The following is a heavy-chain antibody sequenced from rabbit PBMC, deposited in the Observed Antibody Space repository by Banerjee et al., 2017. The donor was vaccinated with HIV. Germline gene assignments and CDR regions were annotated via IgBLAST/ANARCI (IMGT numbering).Heavy chain of an antibody. CDR3: ARGPYAGYGYALLGFNL. Sequence: QSLEESGGDLVKPGASLTLTCTASGFSFSSSYYMCWVRQAPGKGLEWIACIYAGSSGSTYYASWAKGRFTISKTSSTTVTLQMTSLTAADTATYFCARGPYAGYGYALLGFNLWGPGTLVTVS. V-gene: IGHV1S40*01. CDR2: IYAGSSGST. J-gene: IGHJ4*01. D-gene: IGHD6-1*01. CDR1: GFSFSSSYY.